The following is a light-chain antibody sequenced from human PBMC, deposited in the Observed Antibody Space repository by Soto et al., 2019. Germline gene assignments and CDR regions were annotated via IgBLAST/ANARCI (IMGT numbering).Light chain of an antibody. J-gene: IGKJ2*01. V-gene: IGKV1-12*01. CDR3: QQSDSFPYA. CDR2: GAS. CDR1: QGISW. Sequence: DFQMPQSPSSVSASVGDRVAITCRASQGISWLTWYQQKPGKAPKLLIYGASNLQSGVPSRFSGSGSGTDFTLTICSLQPEDFATYYCQQSDSFPYAFGQGTKLEIK.